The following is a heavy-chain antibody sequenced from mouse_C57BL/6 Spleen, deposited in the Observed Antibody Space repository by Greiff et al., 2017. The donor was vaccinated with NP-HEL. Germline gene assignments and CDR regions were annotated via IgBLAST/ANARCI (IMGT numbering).Heavy chain of an antibody. CDR3: TITTAYYFDY. V-gene: IGHV1-15*01. Sequence: QVQLQQSGAELVRPGASVTLSCKASGYTFTDYEMHWVKQTPVHGLEWIGAIDPETGGTAYNQKFKGKAILTADKSSSTAYMELRSLTSEDSAVYYCTITTAYYFDYWGQGTTLTVSS. CDR1: GYTFTDYE. CDR2: IDPETGGT. J-gene: IGHJ2*01. D-gene: IGHD1-2*01.